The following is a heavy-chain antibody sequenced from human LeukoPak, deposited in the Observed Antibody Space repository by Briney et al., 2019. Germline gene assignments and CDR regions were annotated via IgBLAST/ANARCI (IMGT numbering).Heavy chain of an antibody. Sequence: PSETLSLTYTVSNYSISSGYYWGWIRQPPGKGLEWIGSIDHSGSTYYNPSLKSRVTISVDTSKNQFSLKLSSVTAADTAVYYCARGRDTETYYYGSGSYWFDPWGQGTLVTVSS. CDR2: IDHSGST. D-gene: IGHD3-10*01. J-gene: IGHJ5*02. V-gene: IGHV4-38-2*02. CDR3: ARGRDTETYYYGSGSYWFDP. CDR1: NYSISSGYY.